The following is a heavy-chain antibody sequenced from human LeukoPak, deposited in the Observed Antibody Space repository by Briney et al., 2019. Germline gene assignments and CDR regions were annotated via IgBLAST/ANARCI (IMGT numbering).Heavy chain of an antibody. V-gene: IGHV4-59*01. J-gene: IGHJ4*02. CDR1: GDSISGYY. Sequence: PSETLSLTCTVSGDSISGYYWSWIRQPPGKGLEWIGYVFSSGTTNYNPSLKGRVTLLVDTSKNRFSLELNSVTAADTAVYYCARSGRGATGTRYISDFWGQGTLVTVSS. D-gene: IGHD1-1*01. CDR2: VFSSGTT. CDR3: ARSGRGATGTRYISDF.